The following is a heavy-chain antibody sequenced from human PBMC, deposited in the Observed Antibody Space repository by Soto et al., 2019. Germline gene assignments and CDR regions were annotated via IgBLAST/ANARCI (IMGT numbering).Heavy chain of an antibody. J-gene: IGHJ6*02. D-gene: IGHD3-22*01. CDR1: GFTFSSYA. Sequence: HPGGSLRLSCAASGFTFSSYAMSWVRQAPGKGLEWVSAISGSGGSTYYADSVKGRFTISRDNSKNTLYLQMNSLRAEDTAVYYCAKADSSGYYLHYYYGMDVWGQGTTVTVSS. V-gene: IGHV3-23*01. CDR2: ISGSGGST. CDR3: AKADSSGYYLHYYYGMDV.